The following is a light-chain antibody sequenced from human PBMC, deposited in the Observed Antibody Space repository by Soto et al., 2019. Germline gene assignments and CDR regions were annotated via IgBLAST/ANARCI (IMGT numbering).Light chain of an antibody. V-gene: IGKV3-20*01. CDR2: GAS. Sequence: EIVLTQSPGTLSLSPGERATLSSRASQSVSSSYLAWYQQKPGQAPRLLIYGASSRATGIPDRFSGSGSGTDFTLTISRLEPEDFVVYYCQQYGSSPLYTFGQGTKLEIK. J-gene: IGKJ2*01. CDR3: QQYGSSPLYT. CDR1: QSVSSSY.